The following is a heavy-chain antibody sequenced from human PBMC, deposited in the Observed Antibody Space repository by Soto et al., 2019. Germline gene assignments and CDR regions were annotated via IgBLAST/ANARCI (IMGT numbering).Heavy chain of an antibody. CDR3: AKDSGCVNNACAYDP. Sequence: EVHLVESGGGLVKPGGSLRLTCAASGFSFSDYTMNWVRQAPGKGLEWVSSISKGSDYIFYADKVKGRFTISRDNARNSLHLQMTSLRVEDTAVYYCAKDSGCVNNACAYDPWGQGTPVTVSS. CDR2: ISKGSDYI. J-gene: IGHJ5*02. V-gene: IGHV3-21*01. CDR1: GFSFSDYT. D-gene: IGHD1-20*01.